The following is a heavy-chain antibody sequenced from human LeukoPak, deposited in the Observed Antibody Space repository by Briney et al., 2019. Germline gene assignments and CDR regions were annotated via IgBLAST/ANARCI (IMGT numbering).Heavy chain of an antibody. Sequence: GESLKISCKGSGYSFSSYWISWVRQMPGKGLEWMGRIDPSDSYTNYSPSFQGHVTISADKSFSTAYLQWTSLKASDTAMYYCARHAKAYGSSCDYWGQGTLVTVSS. D-gene: IGHD6-13*01. V-gene: IGHV5-10-1*01. J-gene: IGHJ4*02. CDR3: ARHAKAYGSSCDY. CDR1: GYSFSSYW. CDR2: IDPSDSYT.